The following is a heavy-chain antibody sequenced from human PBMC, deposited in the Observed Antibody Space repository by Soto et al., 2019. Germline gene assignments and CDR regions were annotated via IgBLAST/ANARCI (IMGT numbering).Heavy chain of an antibody. V-gene: IGHV1-18*01. CDR1: GYTSTSYG. D-gene: IGHD3-22*01. CDR3: ARDNHEDYYDMYFDY. J-gene: IGHJ4*02. CDR2: IGAYNGNT. Sequence: GPSVKVSCKASGYTSTSYGISWVRQAPGQGLEWMGWIGAYNGNTNYAQKLQGRVTMTTDTSTSTAYMELRSLRSDDTAVYYCARDNHEDYYDMYFDYRGQRTRVTVSS.